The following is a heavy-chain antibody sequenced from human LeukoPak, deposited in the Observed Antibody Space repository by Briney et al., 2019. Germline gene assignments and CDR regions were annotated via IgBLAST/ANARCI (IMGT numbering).Heavy chain of an antibody. Sequence: SETLSLTCAVYGWSFSGYYWSWMRQPPGKGLEWIGEINHSGSTNYNPSLKSRVTISVDTSKNQFSLKLSSVTAADTAVYYCARARRGWMNGYSYGSRWFDPWGQGTLVTVSS. CDR1: GWSFSGYY. CDR2: INHSGST. D-gene: IGHD5-18*01. CDR3: ARARRGWMNGYSYGSRWFDP. V-gene: IGHV4-34*01. J-gene: IGHJ5*02.